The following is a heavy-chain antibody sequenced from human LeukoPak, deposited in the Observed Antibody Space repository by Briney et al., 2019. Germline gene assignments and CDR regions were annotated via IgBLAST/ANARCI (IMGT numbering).Heavy chain of an antibody. CDR3: ARVAVCSGGSCYSGWFDP. D-gene: IGHD2-15*01. CDR1: GYSISSGYY. J-gene: IGHJ5*02. CDR2: IYHSGST. V-gene: IGHV4-38-2*01. Sequence: PSETLSLTCAVSGYSISSGYYWGRIRQPPGKGLEWIGSIYHSGSTYYNPSLKSRVTISVDTSKNQFSLKLSSVTAADTAVYYCARVAVCSGGSCYSGWFDPWGQGTLVTVSS.